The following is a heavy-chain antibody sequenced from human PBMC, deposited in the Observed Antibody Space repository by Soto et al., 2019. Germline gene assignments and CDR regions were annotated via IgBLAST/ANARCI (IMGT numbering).Heavy chain of an antibody. Sequence: PGGSLRLSCAASGFTFSSYAMSWVRQAPGKGLEWVSAISVSGGSTYYADSVKGRFTISRDNSKNTLYLQMNSLRAEDTAVYYCAKAVTYSSGWESGHRIDYWGQGTLVTVSS. V-gene: IGHV3-23*01. CDR3: AKAVTYSSGWESGHRIDY. CDR1: GFTFSSYA. J-gene: IGHJ4*02. D-gene: IGHD6-19*01. CDR2: ISVSGGST.